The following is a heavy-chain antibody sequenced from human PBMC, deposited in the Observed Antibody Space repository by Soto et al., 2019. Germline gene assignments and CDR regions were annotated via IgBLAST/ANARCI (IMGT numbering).Heavy chain of an antibody. D-gene: IGHD3-16*01. CDR3: AAERGRGEGDY. CDR2: ISAYNGNT. Sequence: QVQLVQSGAEVKKPGASVKVSCKASGYTFTSYGISWVRQAPGQGLEWMGWISAYNGNTNYAQKLQGRVTMTTDTSTSTAYVELRGLRSDDTAVYSWAAERGRGEGDYWGQGTLVTVSS. CDR1: GYTFTSYG. J-gene: IGHJ4*02. V-gene: IGHV1-18*04.